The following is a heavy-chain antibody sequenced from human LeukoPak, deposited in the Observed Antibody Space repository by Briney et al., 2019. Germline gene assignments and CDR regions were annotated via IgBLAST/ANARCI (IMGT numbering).Heavy chain of an antibody. CDR3: ARGPIYGSGSYFDY. CDR1: GYTFTSYG. V-gene: IGHV1-8*02. J-gene: IGHJ4*02. CDR2: MNPNSGNT. Sequence: ASVKVSCKASGYTFTSYGINWVRQATGQGLEWMGWMNPNSGNTGYAQKFQGRVTMTRDTSISTAYMELSSLRSDDTAVYYCARGPIYGSGSYFDYWGQGTLVTVSS. D-gene: IGHD3-10*01.